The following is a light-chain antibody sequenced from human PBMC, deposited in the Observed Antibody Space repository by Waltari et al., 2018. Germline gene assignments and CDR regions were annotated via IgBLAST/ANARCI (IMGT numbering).Light chain of an antibody. CDR1: QSVGGY. CDR3: QHYVRLPVT. Sequence: DIVLTQSPCTLSLSPGERATLSCWASQSVGGYLAWYHQKPGQAPRLLIYGASSRATGIPDRFSGSGSGTVFSLSISRLEPEDFAVYYCQHYVRLPVTFGQGTKVEIK. CDR2: GAS. V-gene: IGKV3-20*01. J-gene: IGKJ1*01.